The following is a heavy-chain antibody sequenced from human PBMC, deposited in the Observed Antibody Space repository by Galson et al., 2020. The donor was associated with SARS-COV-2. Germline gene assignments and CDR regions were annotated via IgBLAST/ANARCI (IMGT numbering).Heavy chain of an antibody. Sequence: GGSLRLSCAASGFMFRYYAMHWVRQTPGKGLEWVAVISYDGSQEDYADSVKGRFTISRDNSKNTLSLQMNSLRVEDTAVYYCAREDLGIFGVVMGVWGQGTTVNVS. CDR1: GFMFRYYA. J-gene: IGHJ6*02. CDR3: AREDLGIFGVVMGV. CDR2: ISYDGSQE. D-gene: IGHD3-3*01. V-gene: IGHV3-30*04.